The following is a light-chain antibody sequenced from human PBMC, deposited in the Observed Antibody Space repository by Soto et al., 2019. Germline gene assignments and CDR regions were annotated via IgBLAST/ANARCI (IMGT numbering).Light chain of an antibody. Sequence: IQLTQSPSSLSASVGDRVTITCRASQGISSYLAWYQQKPGKAPKLLIYGASTLQSGVPSRFSGCGSGTDFTLCSSSLQPEDFSTYYCQQLNSYPLTFGGGTKVEIK. CDR2: GAS. V-gene: IGKV1-9*01. J-gene: IGKJ4*01. CDR1: QGISSY. CDR3: QQLNSYPLT.